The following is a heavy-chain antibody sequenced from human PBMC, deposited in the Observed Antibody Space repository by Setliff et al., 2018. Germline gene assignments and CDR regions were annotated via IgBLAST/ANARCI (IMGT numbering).Heavy chain of an antibody. J-gene: IGHJ6*03. D-gene: IGHD5-12*01. CDR3: AREGVDIRSSTDYRYYMDV. CDR1: GFTFDIYS. V-gene: IGHV3-21*04. CDR2: ISSSSSYI. Sequence: GGSLRLSCAASGFTFDIYSMNWVRQAPGRGLEWVSSISSSSSYIYYADSVKGRFTISRDNAKNSLYLQMNSLRAEDTAVYYCAREGVDIRSSTDYRYYMDVWGKGTTVTVSS.